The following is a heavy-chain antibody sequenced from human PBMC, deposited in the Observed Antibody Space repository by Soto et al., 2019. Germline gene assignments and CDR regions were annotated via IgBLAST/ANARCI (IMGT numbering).Heavy chain of an antibody. J-gene: IGHJ4*02. CDR2: IWYDGSNK. V-gene: IGHV3-33*01. Sequence: QVQLVESGGGVVQPGRSLRLSCAASGFTFSSYGMHWVRQAPGKGLEWVAVIWYDGSNKYYADSVKGRFTISRDNSKNPLYLQMNSLRAEDTAVYYCARYGDYEGLGIIDYWGQGTLVTVSS. D-gene: IGHD4-17*01. CDR1: GFTFSSYG. CDR3: ARYGDYEGLGIIDY.